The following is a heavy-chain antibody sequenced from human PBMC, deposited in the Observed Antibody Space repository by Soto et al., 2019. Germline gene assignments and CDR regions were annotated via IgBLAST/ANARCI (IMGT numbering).Heavy chain of an antibody. CDR2: ISDAAGSA. CDR1: GFTFSSYA. D-gene: IGHD4-17*01. Sequence: GGSLRLSCVGSGFTFSSYAMSWVRQVPGKGLEWVSSISDAAGSAYYVDSVKGRFTISRDNSKKTLYLQMNSLRAEDSAVYYCARPYGGKIGDAPDLWGPGTMVTVSS. CDR3: ARPYGGKIGDAPDL. J-gene: IGHJ3*01. V-gene: IGHV3-23*01.